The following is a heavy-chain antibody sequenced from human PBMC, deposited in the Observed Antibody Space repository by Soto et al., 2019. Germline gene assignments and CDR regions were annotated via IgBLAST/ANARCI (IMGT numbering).Heavy chain of an antibody. J-gene: IGHJ2*01. CDR1: EGSIRSSSYY. V-gene: IGHV4-39*01. CDR2: IYYSGST. D-gene: IGHD4-17*01. Sequence: LELLSLTCSVSEGSIRSSSYYWGWIRQPPGKGLEWIGSIYYSGSTYYNPSLKSRVTISVDTSKNQFSLKLSSVTAADTAVYYCADVDGDNARSFWYFDLWGRGTLVTVSS. CDR3: ADVDGDNARSFWYFDL.